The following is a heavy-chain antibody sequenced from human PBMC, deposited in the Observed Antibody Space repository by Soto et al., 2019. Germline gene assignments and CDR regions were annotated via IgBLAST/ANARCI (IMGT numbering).Heavy chain of an antibody. D-gene: IGHD1-26*01. Sequence: QVQLVQSGAEVKKPGSSVKVSCKASGGTFNTYTISWVQQVPGQGLEWMGGIMPLYAKPTYAQPFLGRLTIAADEPTSSVYMELSSLRTDDTALYYCASLKNWSSGDGRIDVWGRGTAVSVSS. V-gene: IGHV1-69*01. CDR3: ASLKNWSSGDGRIDV. CDR2: IMPLYAKP. J-gene: IGHJ6*02. CDR1: GGTFNTYT.